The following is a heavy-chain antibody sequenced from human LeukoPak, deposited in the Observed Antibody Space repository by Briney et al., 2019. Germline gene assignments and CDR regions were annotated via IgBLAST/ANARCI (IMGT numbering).Heavy chain of an antibody. CDR3: ARKYYDILTGYYPFDY. D-gene: IGHD3-9*01. J-gene: IGHJ4*02. CDR2: ISSSGSTI. Sequence: GGSLRPSCAASGFTFSSYEMNWVRQAPGKGLEWVSYISSSGSTIYYADSVKGRFTISRDNAKNSLYLQMNSLRAEDTAVYYCARKYYDILTGYYPFDYWGQGTLVTVSS. V-gene: IGHV3-48*03. CDR1: GFTFSSYE.